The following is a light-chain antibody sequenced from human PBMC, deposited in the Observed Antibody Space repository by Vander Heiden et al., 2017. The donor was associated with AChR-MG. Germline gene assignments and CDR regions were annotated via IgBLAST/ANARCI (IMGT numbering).Light chain of an antibody. Sequence: IVMTQPPPLPPVPAGKPASISCRSSQSFFHSNEYNYLAWYLQKPGQSPQLFIYWGSNRADGVTDRFSGSESGTDFTLKNGRVEAEDVGVYDGIQALHFFGQGTRLEIK. CDR1: QSFFHSNEYNY. CDR3: IQALHF. CDR2: WGS. J-gene: IGKJ5*01. V-gene: IGKV2-28*01.